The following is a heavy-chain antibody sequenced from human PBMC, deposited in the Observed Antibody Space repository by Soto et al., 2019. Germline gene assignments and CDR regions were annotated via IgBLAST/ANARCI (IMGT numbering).Heavy chain of an antibody. CDR2: IYYSGRT. CDR1: GGSINNYEYY. CDR3: ARDLSNSPDYFDS. D-gene: IGHD6-6*01. J-gene: IGHJ4*02. Sequence: SETLSLTCTVSGGSINNYEYYWTWIRQPPGKGLEWVGYIYYSGRTNYNPSLNSRLTISLDTSENQFSLKLTSVSAADTAVYYCARDLSNSPDYFDSWGQGTLVTVSS. V-gene: IGHV4-30-4*01.